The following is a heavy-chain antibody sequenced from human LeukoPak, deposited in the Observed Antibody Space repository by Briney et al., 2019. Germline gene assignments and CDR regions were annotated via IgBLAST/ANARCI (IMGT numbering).Heavy chain of an antibody. J-gene: IGHJ6*03. CDR2: ISYDGSNK. CDR1: GFTFSSYA. D-gene: IGHD6-13*01. V-gene: IGHV3-30-3*01. Sequence: GGSLRLSCAASGFTFSSYAMHWVRQAPGKGLEWVAVISYDGSNKYYADSVKGRFTISRDNSKNTLYLQMNSLRAEDTAVYYCARDPARGYSSSWSIYYYMDVWGKGTTVTVSS. CDR3: ARDPARGYSSSWSIYYYMDV.